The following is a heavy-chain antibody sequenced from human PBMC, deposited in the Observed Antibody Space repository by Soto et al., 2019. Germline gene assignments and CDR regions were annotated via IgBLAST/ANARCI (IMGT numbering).Heavy chain of an antibody. CDR1: GYTFTSYA. V-gene: IGHV1-2*04. CDR2: INPNSGGT. CDR3: ARASARSGLRYFDWLNRNWFDP. Sequence: GASVKVSCKASGYTFTSYAMHWVRQAPGQGLEWMGWINPNSGGTNYAQKFQGWVTMTRDTSISTAYMELSRLRSDDTAVYYCARASARSGLRYFDWLNRNWFDPWGQGTLVTVSS. D-gene: IGHD3-9*01. J-gene: IGHJ5*02.